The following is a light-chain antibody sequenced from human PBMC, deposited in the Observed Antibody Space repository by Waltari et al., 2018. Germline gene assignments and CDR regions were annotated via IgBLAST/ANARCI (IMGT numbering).Light chain of an antibody. CDR2: RAS. J-gene: IGKJ4*01. CDR1: QSVRNN. Sequence: EIVMTQSPATLSVSPGERATLSCRASQSVRNNLVWYQQKPGQAPRLLIYRASTRATDIPARFSGSGSGTEFTLTISSLQSEDFAVYYCQQYNNWPLTFGGGTKVEIK. V-gene: IGKV3-15*01. CDR3: QQYNNWPLT.